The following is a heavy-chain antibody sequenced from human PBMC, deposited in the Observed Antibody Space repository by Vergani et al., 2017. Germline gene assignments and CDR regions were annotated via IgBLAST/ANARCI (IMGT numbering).Heavy chain of an antibody. J-gene: IGHJ4*02. D-gene: IGHD1-26*01. CDR1: GGSISSYF. V-gene: IGHV4-59*01. CDR3: ASLGSGSYYSAFDY. Sequence: QVQLQESGPGLVKPSETLSLTCTVSGGSISSYFWSWIRQPPGKGLEWIGYIHYSGSTNYNPSRKSRVTISLDTSKNQFSLKLSSVTAADTAVYYCASLGSGSYYSAFDYWGQGTLVTVSS. CDR2: IHYSGST.